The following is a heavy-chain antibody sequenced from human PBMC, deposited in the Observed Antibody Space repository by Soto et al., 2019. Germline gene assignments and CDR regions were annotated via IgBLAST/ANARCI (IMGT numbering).Heavy chain of an antibody. CDR3: ASRDAHVVIKWGYAY. Sequence: QVQLQHWGAGLLKPSETLSLTCAVYGGSFNDYYWTWIRQPPGKGLEWIGEINHSGSTNYNPSLSVRVTISVATSKNQFSLKLSSVSAAAAAVYYCASRDAHVVIKWGYAYWGQGTLVTVSS. V-gene: IGHV4-34*01. CDR1: GGSFNDYY. CDR2: INHSGST. D-gene: IGHD2-21*01. J-gene: IGHJ4*02.